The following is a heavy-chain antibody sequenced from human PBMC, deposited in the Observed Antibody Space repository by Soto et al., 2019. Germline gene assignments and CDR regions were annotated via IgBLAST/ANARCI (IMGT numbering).Heavy chain of an antibody. V-gene: IGHV3-23*01. CDR3: AKDGHSSSSLDGPIDY. CDR1: GFTFSSYA. Sequence: GGSLRLSCAASGFTFSSYAMSWVRQAPGKGLEWVSAISGSGGSTYYADSVKGRFTISRDNSKNTRYLQMNSLRAEDTAVYYCAKDGHSSSSLDGPIDYWGQGTLVTVSS. CDR2: ISGSGGST. D-gene: IGHD6-6*01. J-gene: IGHJ4*02.